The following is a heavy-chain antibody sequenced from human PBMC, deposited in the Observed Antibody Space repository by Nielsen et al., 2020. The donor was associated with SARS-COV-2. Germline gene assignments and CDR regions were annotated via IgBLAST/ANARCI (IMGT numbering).Heavy chain of an antibody. Sequence: SETLSLTCTVSGGSISSFYWSWIRQPPGKGLEWIGFTYHSGSANYNPSLKSRVAISGDTSKNQISLSLNSVTAADTAVYYCARDWSRAFDVWGQGTMVTVSS. CDR2: TYHSGSA. V-gene: IGHV4-59*01. CDR1: GGSISSFY. CDR3: ARDWSRAFDV. J-gene: IGHJ3*01.